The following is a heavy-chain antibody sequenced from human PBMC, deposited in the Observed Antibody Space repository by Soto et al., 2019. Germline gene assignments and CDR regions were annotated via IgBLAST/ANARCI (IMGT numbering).Heavy chain of an antibody. Sequence: RLSCAASGFTFSSYGMNWVRQAPGKGLEWVSYISGGSKSIYYAASVKGRFTISRDNAKNSLYLEMNSLRDEDTAVYSCVRDSRRGYGMDVWGPGTTVTVSS. CDR2: ISGGSKSI. D-gene: IGHD3-10*01. J-gene: IGHJ6*02. V-gene: IGHV3-48*02. CDR3: VRDSRRGYGMDV. CDR1: GFTFSSYG.